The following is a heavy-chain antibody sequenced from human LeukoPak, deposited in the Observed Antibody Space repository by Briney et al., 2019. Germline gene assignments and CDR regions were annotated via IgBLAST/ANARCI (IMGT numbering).Heavy chain of an antibody. V-gene: IGHV3-30*02. CDR3: AKDRSRWIQLWSSLGY. D-gene: IGHD5-18*01. CDR2: IRYDGSNK. Sequence: PGGSLRLSCAASGFTFSSYAMHWVRQAPGKGLEGVAFIRYDGSNKYYADSVKGRFNISRDNSKNTLYLQMNSLRAEDTAVYYCAKDRSRWIQLWSSLGYWGQGTLVTVSS. CDR1: GFTFSSYA. J-gene: IGHJ4*02.